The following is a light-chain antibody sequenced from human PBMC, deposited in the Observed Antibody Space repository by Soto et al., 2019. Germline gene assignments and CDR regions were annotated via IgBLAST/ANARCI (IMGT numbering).Light chain of an antibody. CDR2: DVS. CDR3: SSDTGSSTLV. Sequence: HSALTQPASVSGSPGQSITISCTGTSSDVGGYNYVSWYQHHPGKAPKLMIYDVSNRPSGVSNRFSGSKSGNTASLTISGLQAEDEADDYCSSDTGSSTLVFGTGTTLSVL. J-gene: IGLJ1*01. CDR1: SSDVGGYNY. V-gene: IGLV2-14*03.